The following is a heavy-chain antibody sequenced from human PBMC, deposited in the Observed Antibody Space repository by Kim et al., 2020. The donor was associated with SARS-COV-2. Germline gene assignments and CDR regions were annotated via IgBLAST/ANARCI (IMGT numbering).Heavy chain of an antibody. CDR3: ARQPRYNWNDGINYGMDV. D-gene: IGHD1-1*01. CDR1: GYSFTSYW. J-gene: IGHJ6*02. V-gene: IGHV5-10-1*01. Sequence: GESLKISCKGSGYSFTSYWISWVRQMPGKGLEWMGRIDPSDSYTNYSPSFQGHVTISADKSISTAYLQWSSLKASDTAMYYCARQPRYNWNDGINYGMDVWGQGTTVTVSS. CDR2: IDPSDSYT.